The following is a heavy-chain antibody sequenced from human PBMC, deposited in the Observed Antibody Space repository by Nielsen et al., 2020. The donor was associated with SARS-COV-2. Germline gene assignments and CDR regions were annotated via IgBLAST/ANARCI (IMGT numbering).Heavy chain of an antibody. V-gene: IGHV5-10-1*01. Sequence: GRSLRLSCKGSGSSFTSYWISWVRQMPGKGLEWMGRIDPSDSYTNYSPSFQGHVTISADKSISTAYLQWSSLKASDTAMYYCASALGYCTNGVCSPSYRYYYYYGMDVWGQGTTVIVSS. D-gene: IGHD2-8*01. J-gene: IGHJ6*02. CDR2: IDPSDSYT. CDR3: ASALGYCTNGVCSPSYRYYYYYGMDV. CDR1: GSSFTSYW.